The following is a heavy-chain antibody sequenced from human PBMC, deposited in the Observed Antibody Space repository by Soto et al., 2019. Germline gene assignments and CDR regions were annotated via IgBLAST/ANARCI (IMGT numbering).Heavy chain of an antibody. D-gene: IGHD3-22*01. Sequence: GGSLRLSCATSGFTFNSYGMHLVRQAPGRGREWVAVISYDGSNEYYADSVKGRFTISRENSKNTLYLQMNSLRVEDTAVYYCAKDLGYGGNYYTFEYWGQGALVTVSS. CDR2: ISYDGSNE. V-gene: IGHV3-30*18. CDR3: AKDLGYGGNYYTFEY. J-gene: IGHJ4*02. CDR1: GFTFNSYG.